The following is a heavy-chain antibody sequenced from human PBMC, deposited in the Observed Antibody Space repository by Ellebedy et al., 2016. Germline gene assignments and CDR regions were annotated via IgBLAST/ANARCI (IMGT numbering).Heavy chain of an antibody. V-gene: IGHV3-30-3*01. Sequence: GESLKISXAASGSGFTFSSYAMHWVRQAPGKGLEWVAVISYDGNNKYYADSVRGRLTISRDNSKNTLYLQMNSLRVEDTAMYYCARDSDAQGLTWLDPWGQGTLVTVSS. J-gene: IGHJ5*02. CDR2: ISYDGNNK. D-gene: IGHD3/OR15-3a*01. CDR3: ARDSDAQGLTWLDP. CDR1: GSGFTFSSYA.